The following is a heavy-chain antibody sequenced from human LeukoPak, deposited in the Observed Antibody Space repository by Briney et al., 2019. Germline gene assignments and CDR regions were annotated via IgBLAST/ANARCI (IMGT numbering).Heavy chain of an antibody. D-gene: IGHD2-2*01. J-gene: IGHJ6*03. CDR1: GYTFTSYG. Sequence: ASVRVSCKASGYTFTSYGISWVRQAPGQGLEWMGWISAYNGNTNYAQKLQGRVTMTTDTSTSTAYMELRSLRSDDTAVYYCARFYCSSTSCPAHYYYYYYMDVWGKGTTVTVSS. CDR2: ISAYNGNT. V-gene: IGHV1-18*01. CDR3: ARFYCSSTSCPAHYYYYYYMDV.